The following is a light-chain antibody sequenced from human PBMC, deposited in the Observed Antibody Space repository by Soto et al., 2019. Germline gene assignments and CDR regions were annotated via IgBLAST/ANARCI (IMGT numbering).Light chain of an antibody. J-gene: IGKJ3*01. CDR2: RAS. Sequence: DIQMTQSPSSLFASVGDRVTITCRASQIINTWLAWYQQRPGKAPKLLIYRASNLVNGVPSRFSGSGSGTEFTITISSLQPDDFSIYYWQQYETYSGTFGPGTKVDL. CDR3: QQYETYSGT. V-gene: IGKV1-5*03. CDR1: QIINTW.